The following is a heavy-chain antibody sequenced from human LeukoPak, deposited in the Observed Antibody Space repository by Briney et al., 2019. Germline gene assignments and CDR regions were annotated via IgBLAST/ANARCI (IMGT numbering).Heavy chain of an antibody. J-gene: IGHJ6*03. V-gene: IGHV1-8*03. CDR3: ATHTLYYYYYYMDV. CDR2: MNPNSGNT. CDR1: GGTFSSYA. Sequence: ASVKVSCKASGGTFSSYAISWVRQATGQGLEWMGWMNPNSGNTGYAQKFQGRVTITRNTSISTAYMELSRLRSDDTAVYYCATHTLYYYYYYMDVWGKGTTVTISS.